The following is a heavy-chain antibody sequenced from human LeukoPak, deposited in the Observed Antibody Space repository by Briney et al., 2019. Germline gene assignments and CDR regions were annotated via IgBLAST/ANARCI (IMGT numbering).Heavy chain of an antibody. CDR3: ARVPGATTTYFDY. J-gene: IGHJ4*02. CDR1: GGSFSGYY. D-gene: IGHD5-24*01. V-gene: IGHV4-34*01. CDR2: INHSGST. Sequence: SETLSLTCAVYGGSFSGYYWSWIRQPPGKGLEWIGEINHSGSTNYNPSLKSRVTISVDTSKSQFSLKLSSVTAADTAVYYCARVPGATTTYFDYWGQGTLVTVSS.